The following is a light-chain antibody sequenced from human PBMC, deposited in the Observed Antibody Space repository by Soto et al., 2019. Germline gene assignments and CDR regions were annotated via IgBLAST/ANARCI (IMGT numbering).Light chain of an antibody. CDR2: RNN. J-gene: IGLJ2*01. CDR3: AAWDDSLSGHVV. Sequence: QSVLTQPPSASGTPGQRVTISCPGSSSNIGSNYVYWYQQLPGTAPKLHIYRNNQRPSGVPDRFSGSKSGTSASLAISGLRSEDEADYYCAAWDDSLSGHVVFGGGTKLTVL. CDR1: SSNIGSNY. V-gene: IGLV1-47*01.